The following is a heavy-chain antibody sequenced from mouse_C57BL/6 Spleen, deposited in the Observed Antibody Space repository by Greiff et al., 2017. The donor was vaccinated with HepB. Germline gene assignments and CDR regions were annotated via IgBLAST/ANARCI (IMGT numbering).Heavy chain of an antibody. Sequence: EVQLQESGGGLVKPGGSLKLSCAASGFSFSDYGMHWVRQAPEKGLEWVAYISSGSSTIYYADTVKGRFTISRDNAKNTLFLQITSLRSEDTAMYYCARRDYGSSYDWYFEVWGTGTTVTVSS. CDR2: ISSGSSTI. CDR3: ARRDYGSSYDWYFEV. CDR1: GFSFSDYG. V-gene: IGHV5-17*01. D-gene: IGHD1-1*01. J-gene: IGHJ1*03.